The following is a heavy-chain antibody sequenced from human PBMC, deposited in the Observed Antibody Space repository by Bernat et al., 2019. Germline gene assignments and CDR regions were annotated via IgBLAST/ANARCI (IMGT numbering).Heavy chain of an antibody. CDR3: ARGITIYGVVTSEYMDV. V-gene: IGHV3-74*02. J-gene: IGHJ6*03. Sequence: EVQLVESGGGLVKPGGSLRLSCAASGFTFSSYWIHWVRQVPGKGLVWVSGINSDGSSTTYADSVKGRFTISRDNAENTLYLQMNSLRAEDTAVYYCARGITIYGVVTSEYMDVWGKGTTVTFSS. CDR2: INSDGSST. CDR1: GFTFSSYW. D-gene: IGHD3-3*01.